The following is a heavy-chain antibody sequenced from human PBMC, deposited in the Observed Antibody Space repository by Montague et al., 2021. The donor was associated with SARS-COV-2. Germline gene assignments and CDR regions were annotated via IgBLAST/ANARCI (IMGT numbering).Heavy chain of an antibody. D-gene: IGHD3-22*01. J-gene: IGHJ6*01. Sequence: SETLSLTCTVSGGSIDSFYWSWVWRPPGKGLEWIWCIFHSGRTYYNPSLKSRVSISVDTSKNQISLRLSSLTAADTAVYYCARGGDYVNTGYYSDYYYNVDAGGKGTRSPAPQ. V-gene: IGHV4-59*01. CDR3: ARGGDYVNTGYYSDYYYNVDA. CDR1: GGSIDSFY. CDR2: IFHSGRT.